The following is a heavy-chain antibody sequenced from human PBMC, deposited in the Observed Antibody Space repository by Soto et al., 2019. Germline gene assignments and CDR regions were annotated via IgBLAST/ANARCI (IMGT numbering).Heavy chain of an antibody. CDR2: VHHSGST. CDR3: ARQRTSVVTQAYFDV. J-gene: IGHJ4*02. V-gene: IGHV4-38-2*01. Sequence: SETLSLTCAVSGYSISSGDHWGWIRQPPGKGLEWLGSVHHSGSTYYNPSLRSRVSMSIDTSKDQFSLKLKSVTAADTALYFCARQRTSVVTQAYFDVWGPGSLVTVSS. D-gene: IGHD2-21*02. CDR1: GYSISSGDH.